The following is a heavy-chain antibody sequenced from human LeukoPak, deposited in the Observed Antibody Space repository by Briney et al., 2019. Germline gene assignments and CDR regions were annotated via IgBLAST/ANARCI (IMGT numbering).Heavy chain of an antibody. D-gene: IGHD3-9*01. Sequence: PSETLSLTCAVYGGSFSGYYWSWIRQPPGKGLEWIGEINHSGSTNYNPSLKSRATLSVDTSKNQFSLKLSSVTAADTAVYYCARGVRDYDISNYWGQGTLVTVSS. CDR1: GGSFSGYY. J-gene: IGHJ4*02. CDR2: INHSGST. CDR3: ARGVRDYDISNY. V-gene: IGHV4-34*01.